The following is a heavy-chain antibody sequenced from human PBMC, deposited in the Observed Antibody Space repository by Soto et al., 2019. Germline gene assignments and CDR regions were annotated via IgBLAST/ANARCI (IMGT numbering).Heavy chain of an antibody. D-gene: IGHD4-17*01. J-gene: IGHJ4*02. CDR2: ISNGGSTK. Sequence: PGGSLRLSCAASGFTFSGYYMSWIRQAPGKGLQWVANISNGGSTKYYADSVKGRFTISRDNAKNSLYLQMNSLTAEDTAVYYCARHDHGDYGGYFDHWGQGTLVTVSS. V-gene: IGHV3-11*04. CDR3: ARHDHGDYGGYFDH. CDR1: GFTFSGYY.